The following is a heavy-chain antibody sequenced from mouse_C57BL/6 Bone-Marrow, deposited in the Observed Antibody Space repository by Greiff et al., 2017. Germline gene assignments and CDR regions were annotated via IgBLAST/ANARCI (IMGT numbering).Heavy chain of an antibody. V-gene: IGHV5-4*03. CDR2: ISDGGSYT. J-gene: IGHJ1*03. CDR3: ARVGWYWYFDV. D-gene: IGHD2-3*01. Sequence: EVKLVESGGGLVKPGGSLKLSCAASGFTFSSYAMSWVRQTPEKRLEWVATISDGGSYTYYPDNVKGRFTISRDNAKNNLYLQMSHLKSEDTAMYYCARVGWYWYFDVWGTGTTVTVSS. CDR1: GFTFSSYA.